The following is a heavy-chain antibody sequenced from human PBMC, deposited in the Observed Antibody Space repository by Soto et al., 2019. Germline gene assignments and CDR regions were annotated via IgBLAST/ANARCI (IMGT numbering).Heavy chain of an antibody. CDR2: IYASGST. D-gene: IGHD3-10*01. V-gene: IGHV4-30-2*01. Sequence: TLSLTCAVSGGSLSSGGYSGTWIRQPPGKGLEWIGYIYASGSTYFNPSLESRITMSVDGSKNQFSLQLSSVTAADTAVYYCARGMVRGVLDYWGQGTLVTVYS. J-gene: IGHJ4*02. CDR3: ARGMVRGVLDY. CDR1: GGSLSSGGYS.